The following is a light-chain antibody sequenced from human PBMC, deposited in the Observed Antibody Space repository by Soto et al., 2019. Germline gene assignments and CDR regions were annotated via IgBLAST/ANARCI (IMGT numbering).Light chain of an antibody. V-gene: IGKV3-20*01. Sequence: EIVLTQSPGTLSLSPGERATLSCRASQSVSSSDVAWYQQKPGQAPRLLIYGASSRATGIPDRFSGSGSVTDFTLTISRLEPEDFAVYDCQQYGSSRTFGQGTKVEI. CDR3: QQYGSSRT. J-gene: IGKJ1*01. CDR2: GAS. CDR1: QSVSSSD.